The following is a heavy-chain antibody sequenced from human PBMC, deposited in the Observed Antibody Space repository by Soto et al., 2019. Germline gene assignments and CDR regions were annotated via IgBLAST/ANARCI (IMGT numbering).Heavy chain of an antibody. V-gene: IGHV3-7*03. J-gene: IGHJ6*02. Sequence: GGSLRLSCAASGFTFSSYWMSWVRQAPGKGLEWVANIKQDGSEKYYVDSVKGRFTISRDNAKNTLYLQMNSLRAKDTAVYYLAKTAVAGPYYYSSYGMNVGAQGTRFTVSS. D-gene: IGHD6-19*01. CDR1: GFTFSSYW. CDR3: AKTAVAGPYYYSSYGMNV. CDR2: IKQDGSEK.